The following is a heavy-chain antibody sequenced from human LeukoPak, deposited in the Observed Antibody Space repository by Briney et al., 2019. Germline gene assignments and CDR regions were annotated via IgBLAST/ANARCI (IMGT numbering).Heavy chain of an antibody. D-gene: IGHD1-26*01. J-gene: IGHJ4*02. CDR3: AKDLAPNSGSYFDY. CDR1: GFTFSSYS. Sequence: GGSLRLSCAASGFTFSSYSMNWVRQAPGKGLEWVSSISSSSSYIYYADSVKGRFTISRDNSKNTLYLQMNSLRAEDTAVYYCAKDLAPNSGSYFDYWGQGTLVTVSS. V-gene: IGHV3-21*04. CDR2: ISSSSSYI.